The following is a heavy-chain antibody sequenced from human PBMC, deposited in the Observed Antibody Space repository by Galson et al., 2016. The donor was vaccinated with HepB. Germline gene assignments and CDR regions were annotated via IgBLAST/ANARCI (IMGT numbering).Heavy chain of an antibody. CDR3: ARDQNYYDTNEYDY. CDR2: ISYDGSNK. D-gene: IGHD3-22*01. V-gene: IGHV3-30-3*01. Sequence: SLRLSCAASGFTFGDYWMTWVRQAPGKGLEWVAFISYDGSNKYYADSVKGRFTVSRDNSKNTLYLQVNSLRAEDTAVYYCARDQNYYDTNEYDYWGQGTLVTVSS. CDR1: GFTFGDYW. J-gene: IGHJ4*02.